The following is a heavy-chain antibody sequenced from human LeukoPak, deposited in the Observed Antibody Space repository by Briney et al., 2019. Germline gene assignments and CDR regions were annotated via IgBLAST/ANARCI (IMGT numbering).Heavy chain of an antibody. D-gene: IGHD6-19*01. V-gene: IGHV3-30*18. CDR3: AKDLDGQQWLVPHFDY. CDR1: GFTFSSYG. J-gene: IGHJ4*02. CDR2: ISYDGSNK. Sequence: PGGSLRLSCAASGFTFSSYGMHWVRQAPGKGLEWVAVISYDGSNKYYADSVKGRFTISRDNSKNTLYLQMNSLRAEDTAVYYRAKDLDGQQWLVPHFDYWGQGTLVTVSS.